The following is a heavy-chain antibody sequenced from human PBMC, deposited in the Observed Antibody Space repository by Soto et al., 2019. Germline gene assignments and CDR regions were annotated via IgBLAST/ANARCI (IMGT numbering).Heavy chain of an antibody. Sequence: SETLSLTCTVSGGSISSYYWSWIRQPPGKGQEWIGYIYYSGSTNYNPSLKSRVTISVDTSKNQFSLKLSSVTAADTAVYYCARAYLSSATSSFDYWGQGTLVTVSS. J-gene: IGHJ4*02. V-gene: IGHV4-59*12. CDR3: ARAYLSSATSSFDY. D-gene: IGHD1-26*01. CDR1: GGSISSYY. CDR2: IYYSGST.